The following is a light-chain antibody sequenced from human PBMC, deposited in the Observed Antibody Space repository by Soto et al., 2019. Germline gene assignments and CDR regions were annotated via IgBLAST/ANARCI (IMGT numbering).Light chain of an antibody. Sequence: EIVLTQSPDTVSLSPGEGATLSCRASQSVSSSELAWYQQKPGQAPRLLIYGASRRATGISDRFSGSGSGTDFSLTISRLEPEDLAVYYCQQYYSSPRTFGQGTKVQIK. CDR1: QSVSSSE. V-gene: IGKV3-20*01. CDR3: QQYYSSPRT. CDR2: GAS. J-gene: IGKJ1*01.